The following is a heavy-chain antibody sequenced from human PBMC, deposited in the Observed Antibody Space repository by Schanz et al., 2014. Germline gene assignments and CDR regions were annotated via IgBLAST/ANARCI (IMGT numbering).Heavy chain of an antibody. D-gene: IGHD5-18*01. Sequence: QVQLVQSGAEVRKPGASVKVSCKASGYTFTDYGVIWVRQAPGQGLEWMGIINPSGGGTSYALRFQDRVTVTRDTSRSTVYMELSSLRSEDTAVYYCARGPSQGYSYGHNIGAYYYGMDVWGQGTTVTVS. CDR2: INPSGGGT. J-gene: IGHJ6*02. CDR1: GYTFTDYG. CDR3: ARGPSQGYSYGHNIGAYYYGMDV. V-gene: IGHV1-46*01.